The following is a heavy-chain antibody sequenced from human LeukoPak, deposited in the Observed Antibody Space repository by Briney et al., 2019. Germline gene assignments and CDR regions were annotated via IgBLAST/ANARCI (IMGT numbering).Heavy chain of an antibody. Sequence: ASVKVSCKASGYTFTSYDVNWVRQATGQGLEWMGWMNPNSGNTGYAQKFQGRVTMTRNTSISTAYMELSSLRSEDTAVYYCARVQCSSSWYVDFDYWGQGTLVTVSS. CDR3: ARVQCSSSWYVDFDY. D-gene: IGHD6-13*01. J-gene: IGHJ4*02. V-gene: IGHV1-8*01. CDR2: MNPNSGNT. CDR1: GYTFTSYD.